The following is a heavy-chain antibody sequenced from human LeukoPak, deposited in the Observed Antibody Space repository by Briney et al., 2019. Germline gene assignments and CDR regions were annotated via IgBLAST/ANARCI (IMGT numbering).Heavy chain of an antibody. D-gene: IGHD6-6*01. CDR2: IYYSGST. J-gene: IGHJ4*02. V-gene: IGHV4-39*01. Sequence: PSETLSLTCTVSGGSISSSSYYWGWIRQPPGKGLEWIGSIYYSGSTYYNPSLKSRVTISVDTSKDQFSLKPSSVTAADTAVYYCARQKRRPQVVSSSSFDYWGQGTLVTVSS. CDR3: ARQKRRPQVVSSSSFDY. CDR1: GGSISSSSYY.